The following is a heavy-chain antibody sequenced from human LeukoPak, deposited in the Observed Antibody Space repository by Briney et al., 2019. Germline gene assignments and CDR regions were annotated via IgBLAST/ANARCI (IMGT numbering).Heavy chain of an antibody. Sequence: GGSLRLSCAASGFTFSSYGMHWVRQAPGKGLEWVAFIRYDGSNKYYADSVKGRFTISRDNSKNTLYLQMNSLRAEDTAVYYCARESGDYVLFDYWGQGTLVTVSS. D-gene: IGHD4-17*01. CDR3: ARESGDYVLFDY. J-gene: IGHJ4*02. CDR2: IRYDGSNK. CDR1: GFTFSSYG. V-gene: IGHV3-30*02.